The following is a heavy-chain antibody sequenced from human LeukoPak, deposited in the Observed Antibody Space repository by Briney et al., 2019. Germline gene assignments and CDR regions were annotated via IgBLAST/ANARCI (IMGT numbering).Heavy chain of an antibody. Sequence: ASVKVSCKTSGYTFTNHYIYWVRQAPEQGLEWMGQINCNNGGANFAQKFQDRVTVTRDTSITTAYMELSRLKSDDTAVYYCAKSISGSPRGGGDYWGQGTLVTVSS. CDR1: GYTFTNHY. CDR2: INCNNGGA. D-gene: IGHD1-26*01. J-gene: IGHJ4*02. V-gene: IGHV1-2*06. CDR3: AKSISGSPRGGGDY.